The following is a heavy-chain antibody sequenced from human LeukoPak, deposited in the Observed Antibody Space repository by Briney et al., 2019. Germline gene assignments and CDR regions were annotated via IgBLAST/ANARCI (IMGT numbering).Heavy chain of an antibody. CDR3: ASGGGPYCSSTSCYALLGY. CDR2: IIPIFGTA. Sequence: GASVKVSCKASGDSFTINDINWVRQAPGQGLEWMGGIIPIFGTANYAQKFQGRVTITTDESTSTAYMELSSLRSEDTAVYYCASGGGPYCSSTSCYALLGYWGQGTLVTVSS. J-gene: IGHJ4*02. V-gene: IGHV1-69*05. D-gene: IGHD2-2*01. CDR1: GDSFTIND.